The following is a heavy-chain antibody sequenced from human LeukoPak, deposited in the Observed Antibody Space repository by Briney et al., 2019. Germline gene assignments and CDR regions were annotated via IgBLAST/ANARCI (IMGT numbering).Heavy chain of an antibody. J-gene: IGHJ4*02. CDR1: GGSFSGYY. CDR3: ARLVRRWLVMVPLFDY. D-gene: IGHD6-19*01. Sequence: SETLSLTCAVYGGSFSGYYWSWIRQPPGKGLEWIGEINHSGSTNYNPSLKSRVSISVDTSKNQFSLKLSSVTAADTAVYYCARLVRRWLVMVPLFDYWGQGTLVTVSS. V-gene: IGHV4-34*01. CDR2: INHSGST.